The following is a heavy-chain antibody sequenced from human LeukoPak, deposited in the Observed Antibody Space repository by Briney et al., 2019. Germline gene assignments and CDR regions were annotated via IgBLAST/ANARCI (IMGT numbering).Heavy chain of an antibody. CDR2: INHSGST. CDR1: DGSFSGYY. D-gene: IGHD5-12*01. CDR3: ASRKRRDIVATIGIAAWFDY. V-gene: IGHV4-34*01. J-gene: IGHJ4*02. Sequence: SETLSLTCAVYDGSFSGYYWSWIRQPPGKGLEWIGEINHSGSTNYSPSLKSRVTVSVDTSKNQFSLKLSSVTAADTAVYYCASRKRRDIVATIGIAAWFDYWGQGTLVTVSS.